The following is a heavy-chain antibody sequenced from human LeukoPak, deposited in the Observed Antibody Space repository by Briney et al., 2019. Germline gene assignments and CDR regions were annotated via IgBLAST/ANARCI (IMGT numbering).Heavy chain of an antibody. J-gene: IGHJ4*02. D-gene: IGHD4-11*01. CDR3: ARVGRDYSNYGWSDY. CDR1: GGSISSGGYY. CDR2: INHSGST. Sequence: SSETLSLTCTVSGGSISSGGYYWSWIRQPPGKGLEWIGEINHSGSTNYNPSLKSRVTISVDTSKNQFSLKLSSVTAADTAVYYCARVGRDYSNYGWSDYWGQGTLVTVSS. V-gene: IGHV4-39*07.